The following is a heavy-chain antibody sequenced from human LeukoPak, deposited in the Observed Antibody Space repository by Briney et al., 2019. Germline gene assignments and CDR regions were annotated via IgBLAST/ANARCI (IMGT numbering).Heavy chain of an antibody. D-gene: IGHD2-15*01. CDR3: AKDNSGGNSYDY. Sequence: GGSLRLSCAASGFTFSSYAMSWVRQAPGKGLEWVAAISGSGGNTYYADSVKGRFTISRDNSKNTLYPQMNSLRAEDTAVYYCAKDNSGGNSYDYWGQGTLVTVSS. V-gene: IGHV3-23*01. J-gene: IGHJ4*02. CDR2: ISGSGGNT. CDR1: GFTFSSYA.